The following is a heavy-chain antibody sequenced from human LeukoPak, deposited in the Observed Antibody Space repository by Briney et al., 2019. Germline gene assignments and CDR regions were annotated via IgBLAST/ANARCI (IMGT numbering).Heavy chain of an antibody. CDR1: GYTFTSYA. V-gene: IGHV1-3*01. CDR2: INAGNGNT. Sequence: ASVTVSCKASGYTFTSYAMHWVRQAPGQRLEWMGWINAGNGNTKYSQKLQGRVTMTTDTSTSTAYMELRSLRSDDTAVYYCARDSSGYYYGIDYWGQGTLVTVSS. D-gene: IGHD3-22*01. CDR3: ARDSSGYYYGIDY. J-gene: IGHJ4*02.